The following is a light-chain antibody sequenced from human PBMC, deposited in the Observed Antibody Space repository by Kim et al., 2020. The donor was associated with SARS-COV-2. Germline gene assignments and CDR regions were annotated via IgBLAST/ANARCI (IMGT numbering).Light chain of an antibody. CDR1: SSDVGGYNY. J-gene: IGLJ2*01. CDR2: DVS. Sequence: LTQPRSVSGSPGQSVTISCTGTSSDVGGYNYVSWYQQHPGKAPKLMIYDVSKRPSGVPDRFSGSKSGNTASLTISGLQADDEADYYCCSYAGSYTFVVFGGGTQLTVL. V-gene: IGLV2-11*01. CDR3: CSYAGSYTFVV.